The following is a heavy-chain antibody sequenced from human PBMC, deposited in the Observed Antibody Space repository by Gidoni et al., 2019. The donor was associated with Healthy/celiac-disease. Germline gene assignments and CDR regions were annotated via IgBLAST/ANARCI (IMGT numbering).Heavy chain of an antibody. D-gene: IGHD2-15*01. J-gene: IGHJ4*02. CDR2: ISSSSSYI. V-gene: IGHV3-21*01. Sequence: EVRLVESGGGLVKPGGSLRLSCAASGFTFSSYSMNWVRQAPGKGLEWVSSISSSSSYIYYADSVKGRFTISRDNAKNSLYLQMNSLRAEDTAVYYCARAQDIVVVVAATAHDYWGQGTLVTVSS. CDR1: GFTFSSYS. CDR3: ARAQDIVVVVAATAHDY.